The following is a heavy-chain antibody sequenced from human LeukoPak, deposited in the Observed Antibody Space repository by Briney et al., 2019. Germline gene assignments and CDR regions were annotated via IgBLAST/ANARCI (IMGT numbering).Heavy chain of an antibody. CDR3: ARHSTEVRGYDAFDI. J-gene: IGHJ3*02. Sequence: SETLSLTCTVSGASISTTTYYWGWIRRPTGKGLEWIGSVYYSGSTHDNPSLKSRVTMSVDTSKNQFSLQLSSVTAADTAVYYCARHSTEVRGYDAFDIWGQGTMVTVSS. D-gene: IGHD3-10*01. V-gene: IGHV4-39*01. CDR1: GASISTTTYY. CDR2: VYYSGST.